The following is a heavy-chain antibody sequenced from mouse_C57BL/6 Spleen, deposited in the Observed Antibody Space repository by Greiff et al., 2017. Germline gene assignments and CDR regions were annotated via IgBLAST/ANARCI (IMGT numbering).Heavy chain of an antibody. CDR3: ARDYYGSSRGNSAMDY. CDR1: GFTFSSYA. CDR2: ISDGGSYT. V-gene: IGHV5-4*01. Sequence: EVQGVESGGGLVKPGGSLKLSCAASGFTFSSYAMSWVRQTPEKRLEWVATISDGGSYTYYPDNVKGRFTISRDNAKNNLYLQMSHLKSEDTAMYYCARDYYGSSRGNSAMDYWGQGTSVTVSS. D-gene: IGHD1-1*01. J-gene: IGHJ4*01.